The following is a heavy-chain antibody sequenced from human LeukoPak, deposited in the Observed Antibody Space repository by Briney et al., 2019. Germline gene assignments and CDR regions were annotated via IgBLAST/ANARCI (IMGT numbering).Heavy chain of an antibody. Sequence: ASXXLXLTCAVYGGSFSGYYWSWIRQPPGKGLEWIGEINHSGSTNYNPSLKSRVTISVDTSKNQFSLKLSSVTAADTAVYYCARDIRNSPFGYWGQGTLVTVSS. CDR1: GGSFSGYY. V-gene: IGHV4-34*01. CDR2: INHSGST. CDR3: ARDIRNSPFGY. D-gene: IGHD2/OR15-2a*01. J-gene: IGHJ4*02.